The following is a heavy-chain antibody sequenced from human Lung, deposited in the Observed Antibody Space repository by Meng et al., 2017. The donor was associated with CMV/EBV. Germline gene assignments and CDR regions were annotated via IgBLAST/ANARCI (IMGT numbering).Heavy chain of an antibody. V-gene: IGHV3-30*02. J-gene: IGHJ4*02. CDR2: IRFDGSNR. Sequence: GGSXRLXCVASGFXFSTYAMHWVRQAPGKGLEWVAFIRFDGSNRDYAGSVKGRFTISRDNSKNTLYVQMNNLRPEDTAVYYCAKDGGGTLRGAIITKYYFDYWXQGTXVTVSS. CDR1: GFXFSTYA. D-gene: IGHD3-10*01. CDR3: AKDGGGTLRGAIITKYYFDY.